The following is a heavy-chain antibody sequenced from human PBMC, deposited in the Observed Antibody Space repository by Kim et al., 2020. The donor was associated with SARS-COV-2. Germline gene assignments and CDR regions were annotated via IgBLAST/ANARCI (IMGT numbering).Heavy chain of an antibody. V-gene: IGHV3-74*01. J-gene: IGHJ4*01. CDR3: ARAYGYTSTWYYFDY. Sequence: ADSVKGRFTISRDNADNTLFLQMNSPRADDTAVYYCARAYGYTSTWYYFDYWGQGTLVSVSS. D-gene: IGHD6-13*01.